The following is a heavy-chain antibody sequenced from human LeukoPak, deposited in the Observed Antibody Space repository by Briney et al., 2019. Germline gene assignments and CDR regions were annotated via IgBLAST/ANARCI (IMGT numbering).Heavy chain of an antibody. CDR3: ARYIEDYGDYWGDYYYGMDV. CDR1: GFTFSSYG. J-gene: IGHJ6*02. Sequence: PGGSLRLSCAASGFTFSSYGMHWVRQAPGKGLGWVAVIWYDGRNKYYADSVKGRFTISRDNSKNTLYLQMNSLRAEDTAVYYCARYIEDYGDYWGDYYYGMDVWGQGTTVTVSS. V-gene: IGHV3-33*01. CDR2: IWYDGRNK. D-gene: IGHD4-17*01.